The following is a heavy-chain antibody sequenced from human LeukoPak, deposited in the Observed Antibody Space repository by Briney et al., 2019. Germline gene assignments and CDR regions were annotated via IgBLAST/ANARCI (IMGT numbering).Heavy chain of an antibody. CDR1: GGSFSGYY. Sequence: SETLSLTCAVYGGSFSGYYWSWIRQPPGKGLEWTGEINHSGSTNYNPSLKSRVTISVDKSKNQFSLKLSSVTAADTAVYYCARVTMIVVVNWFDPWGQGTTVTVSS. D-gene: IGHD3-22*01. CDR2: INHSGST. J-gene: IGHJ5*01. CDR3: ARVTMIVVVNWFDP. V-gene: IGHV4-34*01.